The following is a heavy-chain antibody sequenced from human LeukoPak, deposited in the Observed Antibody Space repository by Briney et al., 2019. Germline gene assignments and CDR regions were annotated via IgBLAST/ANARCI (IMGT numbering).Heavy chain of an antibody. CDR1: GFTFSSYW. CDR3: ARDPYGGKGDY. Sequence: GGSPRLSCAASGFTFSSYWMHWVRQAPGKGLVWVSRINSDGSTTNYADSVKGRFTISRDNAKNTLYLQMNSLRAEDTAVYYCARDPYGGKGDYWGQGTLVTVSS. J-gene: IGHJ4*02. V-gene: IGHV3-74*01. CDR2: INSDGSTT. D-gene: IGHD4-23*01.